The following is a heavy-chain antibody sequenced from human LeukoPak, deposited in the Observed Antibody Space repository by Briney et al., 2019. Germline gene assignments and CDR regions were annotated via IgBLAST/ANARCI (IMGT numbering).Heavy chain of an antibody. CDR1: GLTGSHNY. V-gene: IGHV3-53*01. D-gene: IGHD4-17*01. CDR3: IVFGDSNH. CDR2: IHTSGDT. Sequence: GGSLRLSCAASGLTGSHNYVSWVRQAPGKGLEWVSAIHTSGDTCYADSVKGRFTISRDTSKNTLYLQINSLRVEDTAVYYCIVFGDSNHRGQGTLVTVSS. J-gene: IGHJ4*02.